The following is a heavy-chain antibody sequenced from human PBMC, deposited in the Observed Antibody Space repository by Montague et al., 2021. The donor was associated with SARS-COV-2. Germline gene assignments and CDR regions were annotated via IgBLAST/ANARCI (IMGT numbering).Heavy chain of an antibody. CDR1: GFSLNTSGEG. CDR3: ARYGDYGSWFEP. V-gene: IGHV2-5*02. Sequence: PALVKPTQTLTLTCTFSGFSLNTSGEGVGWVRQPPGKALEWLALIYWDDDKRYSPSLESRSTISKDTTKNEVVLTVANMDPVDTATYYCARYGDYGSWFEPWGQGTLVTVSS. D-gene: IGHD4-17*01. CDR2: IYWDDDK. J-gene: IGHJ5*02.